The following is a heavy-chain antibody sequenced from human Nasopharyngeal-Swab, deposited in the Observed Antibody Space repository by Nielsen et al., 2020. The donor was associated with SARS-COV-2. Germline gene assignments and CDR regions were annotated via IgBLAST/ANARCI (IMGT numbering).Heavy chain of an antibody. CDR1: GGSFRGYY. CDR2: IKHSGST. D-gene: IGHD3-22*01. J-gene: IGHJ4*02. V-gene: IGHV4-34*01. CDR3: ARVCQGTDSSGYGVWFFDY. Sequence: SQTLSLTCAVYGGSFRGYYWSWIRQPPGKGLEWIGEIKHSGSTNYNPSLKSRVTISVDTSKNQFSLKLTSVTAADTTVYYCARVCQGTDSSGYGVWFFDYWGQGALVTVSS.